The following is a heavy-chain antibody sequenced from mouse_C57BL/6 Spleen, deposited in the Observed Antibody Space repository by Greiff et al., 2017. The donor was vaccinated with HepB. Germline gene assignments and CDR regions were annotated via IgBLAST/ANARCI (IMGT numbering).Heavy chain of an antibody. CDR3: ARSRYYYVKDY. V-gene: IGHV1-42*01. Sequence: VQLQQSGPELVKPGASVKISCKASGYSFTGYYMNWVKQSPEKSLEWIGEINPSTGGTTYNQKFKAKATLTVDKSSSTAYMQLKSLTSEDSAVYYCARSRYYYVKDYWGQGTTLTVSS. D-gene: IGHD1-1*01. J-gene: IGHJ2*01. CDR1: GYSFTGYY. CDR2: INPSTGGT.